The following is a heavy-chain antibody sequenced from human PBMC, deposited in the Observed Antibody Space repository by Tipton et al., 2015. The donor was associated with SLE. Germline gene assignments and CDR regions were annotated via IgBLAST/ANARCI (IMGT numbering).Heavy chain of an antibody. V-gene: IGHV4-59*11. CDR3: ARASWRGYFDY. CDR2: IYYSGIT. Sequence: QVQLVQSGAEVKPSETLSLTCTVSAGSISSHYWSWIRQPPGKGLEWIGFIYYSGITKYNPSLESRVTISVDTSKNQFSLNLKSVTAADTAVYYCARASWRGYFDYWGQGTLVTVSS. J-gene: IGHJ4*02. CDR1: AGSISSHY. D-gene: IGHD3-3*01.